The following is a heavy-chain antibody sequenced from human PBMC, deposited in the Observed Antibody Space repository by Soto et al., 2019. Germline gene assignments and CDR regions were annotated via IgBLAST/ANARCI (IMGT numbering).Heavy chain of an antibody. V-gene: IGHV1-2*04. J-gene: IGHJ6*02. D-gene: IGHD5-18*01. Sequence: AASVKVSCKASGYTFTGYYMHWVRQAPGQGLEWMGWINPNSGGTNYAQKFQGWVTMTRDTSISTAYMELSRLRSDDTAVYYCARERIGYSSPLGMDVWGQGTTVTVSS. CDR3: ARERIGYSSPLGMDV. CDR2: INPNSGGT. CDR1: GYTFTGYY.